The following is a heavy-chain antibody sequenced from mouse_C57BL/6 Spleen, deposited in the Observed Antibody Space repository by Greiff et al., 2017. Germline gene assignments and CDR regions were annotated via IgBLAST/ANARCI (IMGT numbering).Heavy chain of an antibody. J-gene: IGHJ2*01. Sequence: QVQLQQPGAELVKPGASVKLSCKASGYTFTSYWMQWVKQRPGQGLEWIGEIDPSDSYTNYTQKFTGKATLTVDTSSSTAYMQLSSLTSEDAAVYYCARGGLMDYGSSPYFDYWGQGTTLTVSS. D-gene: IGHD1-1*01. CDR2: IDPSDSYT. CDR3: ARGGLMDYGSSPYFDY. V-gene: IGHV1-50*01. CDR1: GYTFTSYW.